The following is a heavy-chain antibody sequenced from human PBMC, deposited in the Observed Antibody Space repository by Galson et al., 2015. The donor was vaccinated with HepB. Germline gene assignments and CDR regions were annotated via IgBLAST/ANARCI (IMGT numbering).Heavy chain of an antibody. V-gene: IGHV3-23*01. CDR2: ISASGATI. CDR3: AKDLKYTNSY. J-gene: IGHJ4*02. D-gene: IGHD1-1*01. CDR1: GFSFNTFA. Sequence: SLRLSCAASGFSFNTFAMAWVRQAPGKGLEWVSSISASGATIYYADSVKGRFTISRDNSKNTLFLQMNSLRAEDTALYYCAKDLKYTNSYWGQGTLVTVSS.